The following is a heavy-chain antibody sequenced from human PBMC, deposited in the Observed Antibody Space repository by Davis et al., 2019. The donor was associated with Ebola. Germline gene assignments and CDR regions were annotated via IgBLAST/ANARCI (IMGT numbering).Heavy chain of an antibody. J-gene: IGHJ5*02. CDR1: GFTFSSYA. CDR2: ISGSGGST. CDR3: AKVVGYNWNHPDWFDP. D-gene: IGHD1-14*01. V-gene: IGHV3-23*01. Sequence: PGGSLRLSCAASGFTFSSYAMSWVRQAPGKGLEWVSAISGSGGSTYYADSVKGRFTISRDNSKNTLYLQMNSLRAEDTAVYYCAKVVGYNWNHPDWFDPWGQGTLVTVSS.